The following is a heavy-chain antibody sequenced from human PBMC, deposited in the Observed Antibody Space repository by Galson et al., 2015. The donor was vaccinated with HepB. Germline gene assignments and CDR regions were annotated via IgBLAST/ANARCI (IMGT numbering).Heavy chain of an antibody. CDR2: ISYDGSNK. Sequence: SLRLSCAASGFTFSSYGMHWVRQAPGKGLEWVAVISYDGSNKYYADSVKGRFTISRDNSKNTLYLQMNSLRAEDTAVYYCAKTSRAVAGTFPPSLYYYYYGMDVWGQGTTVTVSS. CDR1: GFTFSSYG. J-gene: IGHJ6*02. D-gene: IGHD6-19*01. V-gene: IGHV3-30*18. CDR3: AKTSRAVAGTFPPSLYYYYYGMDV.